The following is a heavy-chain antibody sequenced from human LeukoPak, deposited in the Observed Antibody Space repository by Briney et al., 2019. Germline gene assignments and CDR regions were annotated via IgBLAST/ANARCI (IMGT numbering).Heavy chain of an antibody. CDR1: DASINSGLYF. CDR2: VFNSGYT. J-gene: IGHJ4*02. V-gene: IGHV4-61*02. Sequence: PSETLSLTCNVSDASINSGLYFYTWIRPPAGQGLEWIGRVFNSGYTDYKPSLKSRVTISVDTSKSQFSLRLTSVTAADTAVYYCARGNGWSGLDSWGQGTLVTVSS. D-gene: IGHD6-19*01. CDR3: ARGNGWSGLDS.